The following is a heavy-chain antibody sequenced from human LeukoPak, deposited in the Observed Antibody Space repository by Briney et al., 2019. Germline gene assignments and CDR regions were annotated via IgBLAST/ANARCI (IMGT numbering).Heavy chain of an antibody. Sequence: GGSLRLSCAASGFTFSSYAMSWARQAPGERLEWVSAISGSGGSTYYADSVRGRFTISRDNSKNTLYLQMNSLRAEDTAVYYCAKAVYWSSTSCDPGNNWFDPWGQGTLVTVSS. V-gene: IGHV3-23*01. D-gene: IGHD2-2*01. CDR1: GFTFSSYA. CDR2: ISGSGGST. CDR3: AKAVYWSSTSCDPGNNWFDP. J-gene: IGHJ5*02.